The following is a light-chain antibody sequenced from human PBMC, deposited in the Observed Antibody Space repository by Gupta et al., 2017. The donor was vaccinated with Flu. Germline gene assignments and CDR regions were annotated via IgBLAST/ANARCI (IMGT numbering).Light chain of an antibody. CDR3: QAWDSSTATRV. V-gene: IGLV3-1*01. J-gene: IGLJ3*02. Sequence: CCYQQKPGQSPVLVIYQDSKRPSGIPERFSGSNSGNTATLTISGTQAMDEADYYCQAWDSSTATRVFGGGTKLTVL. CDR2: QDS.